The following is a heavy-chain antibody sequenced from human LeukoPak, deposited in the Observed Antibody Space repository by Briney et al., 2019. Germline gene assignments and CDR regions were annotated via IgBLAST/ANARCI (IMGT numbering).Heavy chain of an antibody. D-gene: IGHD2-8*01. CDR1: GFTFSSYG. J-gene: IGHJ4*02. CDR2: IRYDGSHK. CDR3: ARLARNDRDY. Sequence: GGSLRLSCAASGFTFSSYGMHWVRQAPGKGLEWVAFIRYDGSHKYYADSVKGRFTISRDNSKNTLYLQMNSLRAEDTAVYYCARLARNDRDYWGQGTLVTVSS. V-gene: IGHV3-30*02.